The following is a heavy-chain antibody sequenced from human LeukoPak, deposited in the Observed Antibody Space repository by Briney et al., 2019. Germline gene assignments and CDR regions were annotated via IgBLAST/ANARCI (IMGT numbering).Heavy chain of an antibody. CDR1: GFSFSAYA. CDR2: ISWNSGSI. CDR3: AKAPIVASGSDDAFDI. Sequence: PGGSLRLSCAASGFSFSAYAMSWVRQAPGKGLEWVSGISWNSGSIGYADSVKGRFTISRDNAKNSLYLQMNSLRAEDTALYYCAKAPIVASGSDDAFDIWGQGTMVTVSS. V-gene: IGHV3-9*01. J-gene: IGHJ3*02. D-gene: IGHD3-10*01.